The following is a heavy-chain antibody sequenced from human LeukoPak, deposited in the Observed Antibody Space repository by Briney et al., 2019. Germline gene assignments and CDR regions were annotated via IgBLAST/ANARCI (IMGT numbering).Heavy chain of an antibody. CDR1: GGSVSRYY. V-gene: IGHV4-4*07. CDR2: LYTSGTT. J-gene: IGHJ5*02. CDR3: ARGRNWLDP. Sequence: PSETLSLTCTVSGGSVSRYYWSWIRQPAGKGLEWIGHLYTSGTTNYNPSLGGRVTMSVDTSENQLSLKVRSVTAADTAVYYCARGRNWLDPWGQGTLVTVSS.